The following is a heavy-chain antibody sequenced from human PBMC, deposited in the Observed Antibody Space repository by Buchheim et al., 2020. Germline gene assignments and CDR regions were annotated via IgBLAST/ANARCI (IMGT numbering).Heavy chain of an antibody. D-gene: IGHD4/OR15-4a*01. CDR3: ARDRGADAPIDY. CDR2: VWHGGDVK. Sequence: LVESGGGVVQPGRSLTLSCAASGFTFNTYALHWVRQAPGKGLEWVAVVWHGGDVKDYAGFVEGRFTVSRDNSKNTLYLQLNSLRVEDTAVYYCARDRGADAPIDYWGQG. J-gene: IGHJ4*02. V-gene: IGHV3-33*08. CDR1: GFTFNTYA.